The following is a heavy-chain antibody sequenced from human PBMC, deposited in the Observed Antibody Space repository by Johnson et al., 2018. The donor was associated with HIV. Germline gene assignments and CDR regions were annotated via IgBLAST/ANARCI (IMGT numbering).Heavy chain of an antibody. Sequence: QVQLVESGGGVVQPGKSLTLSCVGSGLSFSNFGIHWVRQAPGKGPEWVAVISFDGNLKKYADSVTGRFTISRDNAKHSLYLQMNSLRAEDTALYYCAGGALGDWVDAFDIWGQGTMVTVSS. D-gene: IGHD3-16*01. J-gene: IGHJ3*02. CDR2: ISFDGNLK. CDR1: GLSFSNFG. CDR3: AGGALGDWVDAFDI. V-gene: IGHV3-30*03.